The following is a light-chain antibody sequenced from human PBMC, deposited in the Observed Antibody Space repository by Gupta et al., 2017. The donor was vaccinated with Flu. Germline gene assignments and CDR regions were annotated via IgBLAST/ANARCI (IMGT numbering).Light chain of an antibody. J-gene: IGLJ3*02. CDR1: RLGDKY. CDR3: QAWDNNAWV. CDR2: QDN. V-gene: IGLV3-1*01. Sequence: SPGQTAIITCSGNRLGDKYTSWYRQKPGQSPVLIIYQDNKRPSGISERVSGSNSGSTATLTISGTQAMDEADYYCQAWDNNAWVFGGRTRLTVL.